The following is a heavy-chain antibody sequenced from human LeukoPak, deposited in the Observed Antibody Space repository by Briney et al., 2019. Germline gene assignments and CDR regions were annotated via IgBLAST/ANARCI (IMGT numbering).Heavy chain of an antibody. D-gene: IGHD2-2*01. CDR2: IYPGDSDT. CDR3: ARHGSTTCCPPYYYGMDV. Sequence: GESLKSSCKGSGYSFTNYWIGWVRQMPGKGLEWMGIIYPGDSDTRYSPSFQGQVTISADKSISTACLQWSSLKASDTAMYYCARHGSTTCCPPYYYGMDVWGQGTTVTVSS. CDR1: GYSFTNYW. J-gene: IGHJ6*02. V-gene: IGHV5-51*01.